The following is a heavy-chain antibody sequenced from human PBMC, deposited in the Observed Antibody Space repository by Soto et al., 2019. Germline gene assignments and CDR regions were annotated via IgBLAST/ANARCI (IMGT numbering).Heavy chain of an antibody. CDR2: ISHDGINK. V-gene: IGHV3-30-3*01. CDR3: AREMYSSDYFVKWFEP. Sequence: QVRLVESGGGVVQPGRSLRLSCTASGFSFSSYAMYWFRQPPGKGLEWVAVISHDGINKHYADSVKGLVTVSRDNSNHSQDLQLNSLRGEDTAMYYCAREMYSSDYFVKWFEPWGQGTLVTVSS. J-gene: IGHJ5*02. D-gene: IGHD6-19*01. CDR1: GFSFSSYA.